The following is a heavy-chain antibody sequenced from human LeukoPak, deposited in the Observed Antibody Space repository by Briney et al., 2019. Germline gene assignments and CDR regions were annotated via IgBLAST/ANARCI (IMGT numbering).Heavy chain of an antibody. V-gene: IGHV1-69*13. J-gene: IGHJ4*02. CDR2: IIPIFGTA. Sequence: SVKVSCKASGGTFSSYAISWVRQAPGQGLEWMGGIIPIFGTANYAQKFQGRVTITADESTSTAYMELSSLRSEDTAVYYCARGRWSATTASYYLDFWGQGTLVTVSS. D-gene: IGHD5-24*01. CDR1: GGTFSSYA. CDR3: ARGRWSATTASYYLDF.